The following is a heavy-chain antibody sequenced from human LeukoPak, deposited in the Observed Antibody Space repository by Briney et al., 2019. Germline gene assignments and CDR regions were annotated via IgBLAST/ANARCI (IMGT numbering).Heavy chain of an antibody. Sequence: GASVKVSCKASGYTFTSYYMHWVRQAPGQGLEWMGIINPSDGSTSYAQKFQGRVTMTRDTSTNTVYMELSSLRSEDTAVYYCARVAWEGSHCGGDCYPFDYWGQGTLVTVSS. V-gene: IGHV1-46*01. J-gene: IGHJ4*02. CDR1: GYTFTSYY. D-gene: IGHD2-21*02. CDR2: INPSDGST. CDR3: ARVAWEGSHCGGDCYPFDY.